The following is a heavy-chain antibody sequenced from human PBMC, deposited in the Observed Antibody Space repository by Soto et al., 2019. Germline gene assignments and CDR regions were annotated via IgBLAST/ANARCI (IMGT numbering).Heavy chain of an antibody. CDR2: VHYSGST. V-gene: IGHV4-39*01. Sequence: SETLSLTCTVSGGSISGSSYYWGWIRQPPGKGLECIGSVHYSGSTDYNPSLKSRVTISVDTSKNQFSLKLTSVTAADTAVYFCASFSGATYGDYGGGINYWGQGXLVTVYS. D-gene: IGHD4-17*01. CDR1: GGSISGSSYY. CDR3: ASFSGATYGDYGGGINY. J-gene: IGHJ4*02.